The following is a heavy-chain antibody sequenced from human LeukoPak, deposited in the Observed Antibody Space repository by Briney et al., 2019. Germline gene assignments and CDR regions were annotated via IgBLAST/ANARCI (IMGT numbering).Heavy chain of an antibody. CDR2: INHSGST. Sequence: SETLSLTCAVYGGSFSGYYWSWIRQPPGKGLEWIGEINHSGSTNYNPSLKSRVTMSVDTSKNQFSLKLSSVTAADTAVYYCARGINGFDYWGQGTLVTVSS. V-gene: IGHV4-34*01. J-gene: IGHJ4*02. CDR3: ARGINGFDY. D-gene: IGHD2-8*01. CDR1: GGSFSGYY.